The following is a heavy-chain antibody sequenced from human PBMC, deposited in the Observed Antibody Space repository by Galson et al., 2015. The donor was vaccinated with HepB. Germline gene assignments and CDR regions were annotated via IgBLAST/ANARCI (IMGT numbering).Heavy chain of an antibody. CDR3: ARLYCSGGSCYFDY. CDR1: GFTFSSYA. V-gene: IGHV3-64*01. D-gene: IGHD2-15*01. J-gene: IGHJ4*02. Sequence: SLRLSGAASGFTFSSYAMHWVRQAPGEGLAYVSAINTNGGSPNYACSVKGRFTISSDNSTNTLYLQVGSLRAEDMAVYYRARLYCSGGSCYFDYWGQGTLVTVSS. CDR2: INTNGGSP.